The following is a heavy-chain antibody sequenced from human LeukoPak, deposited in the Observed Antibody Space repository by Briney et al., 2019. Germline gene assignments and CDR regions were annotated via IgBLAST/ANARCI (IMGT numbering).Heavy chain of an antibody. Sequence: SETLSLTCTVSGGSISSYYWSWIRQPPGKGLEWIGYIYYSGSTNYNPSLKSRVTISVDTSKNQFSLKLSSVTAADTAVYYCARAGYGDYYMDVWGKGTTVTVSS. CDR2: IYYSGST. CDR3: ARAGYGDYYMDV. D-gene: IGHD4-17*01. V-gene: IGHV4-59*01. J-gene: IGHJ6*03. CDR1: GGSISSYY.